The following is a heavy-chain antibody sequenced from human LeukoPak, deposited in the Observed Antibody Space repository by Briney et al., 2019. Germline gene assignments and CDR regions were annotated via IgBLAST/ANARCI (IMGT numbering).Heavy chain of an antibody. CDR3: VRISCTGSRCKPYSYYDMDV. V-gene: IGHV3-33*01. D-gene: IGHD2-15*01. J-gene: IGHJ6*02. CDR2: IWYDGSIK. Sequence: GGSLRLSCAASGFTFNTHGMHWVRQAPGKGLEWVAVIWYDGSIKYYSDSVKGQFTISRDNSKNKLNLQMNSLRAEDTAVYYCVRISCTGSRCKPYSYYDMDVWGQGTTVTVSS. CDR1: GFTFNTHG.